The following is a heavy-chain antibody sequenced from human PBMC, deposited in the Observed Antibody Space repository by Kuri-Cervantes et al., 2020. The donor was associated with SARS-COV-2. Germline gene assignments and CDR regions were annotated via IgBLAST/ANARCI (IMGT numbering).Heavy chain of an antibody. V-gene: IGHV1-8*03. D-gene: IGHD6-13*01. CDR1: GYTFTSYD. J-gene: IGHJ3*02. CDR3: ARGDRNYSSSWYGDAFDI. Sequence: ASVKVSCKASGYTFTSYDINWVRQATGQGLEWMGWMNPNSGNTGYAQKFQGRVTITRNTSIGTAYMELSSLRSEDTAVYYCARGDRNYSSSWYGDAFDIWGQGIMVTDSS. CDR2: MNPNSGNT.